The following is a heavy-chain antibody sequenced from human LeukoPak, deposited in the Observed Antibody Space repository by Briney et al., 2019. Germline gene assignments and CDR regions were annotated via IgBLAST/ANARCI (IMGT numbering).Heavy chain of an antibody. J-gene: IGHJ4*02. D-gene: IGHD1-26*01. CDR1: GFTFSSYS. CDR2: ISSSSSTI. CDR3: ARDTRVGAFDY. Sequence: PGGSLRLSCAASGFTFSSYSMNWVRQAPGKGLEWVSYISSSSSTIYYADSVKGRFTISRDNAKNSLYLQMNSLRAEDTAVYYCARDTRVGAFDYWGQGTLVTVSS. V-gene: IGHV3-48*04.